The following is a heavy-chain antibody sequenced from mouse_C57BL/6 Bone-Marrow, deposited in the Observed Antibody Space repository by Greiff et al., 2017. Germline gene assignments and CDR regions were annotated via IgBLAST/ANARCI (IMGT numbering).Heavy chain of an antibody. J-gene: IGHJ3*01. V-gene: IGHV5-12*01. Sequence: EVKLVESGGGLVQPGGSLKLSCAASGFTFSDYYMYWVRQTPEKRLEWVAYISNGGGSTYYPDTVKGRFTISRDNAKNTLYLQMSRLKSEDTAMYYCARHADGNYYGFAYWGQGTLVTVSA. CDR3: ARHADGNYYGFAY. D-gene: IGHD1-1*01. CDR1: GFTFSDYY. CDR2: ISNGGGST.